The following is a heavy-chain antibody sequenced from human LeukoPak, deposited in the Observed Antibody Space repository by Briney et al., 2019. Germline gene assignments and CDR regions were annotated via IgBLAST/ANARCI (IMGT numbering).Heavy chain of an antibody. CDR1: GFTSTDCA. V-gene: IGHV3-23*01. CDR2: ISGSGGSI. CDR3: AKDPSSSWYGGRWFDY. D-gene: IGHD6-13*01. Sequence: GGSLRLSCAASGFTSTDCAMSWVRQAPGKGLEWVSGISGSGGSIHYADSVKGRFAISRANSKNTVYLQMNSLRAEDTAIYYCAKDPSSSWYGGRWFDYWGQGTLVTVSS. J-gene: IGHJ4*02.